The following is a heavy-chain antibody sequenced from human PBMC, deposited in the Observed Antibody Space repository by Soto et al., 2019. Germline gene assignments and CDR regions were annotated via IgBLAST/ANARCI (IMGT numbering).Heavy chain of an antibody. Sequence: QVQLVESGGGVVRPGKSLRLSCTVSGFSFDRYAMHWVRQAPGKGLAWVAVISFEGSSKYFADSVKGRFTVSRDNSKNTLYLQMNSLRAEDTAVYYCASSFDGSGYGAFNMWGQGTMVTVSS. V-gene: IGHV3-30*16. J-gene: IGHJ3*02. CDR2: ISFEGSSK. D-gene: IGHD3-22*01. CDR3: ASSFDGSGYGAFNM. CDR1: GFSFDRYA.